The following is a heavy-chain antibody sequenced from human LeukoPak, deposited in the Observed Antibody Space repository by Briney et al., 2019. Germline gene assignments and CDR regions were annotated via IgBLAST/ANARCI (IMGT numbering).Heavy chain of an antibody. CDR3: AREGGGQDGLDV. Sequence: PGGSLRLSCAGSGFTFSNYWMSWVRQAPGKGLEWVANINQDGSEKYYVDSVKGRFTISRDNAKNSLYLQMNSLRAEDTAVYYCAREGGGQDGLDVWGQGTTVTVSS. CDR2: INQDGSEK. J-gene: IGHJ6*02. V-gene: IGHV3-7*05. D-gene: IGHD2-15*01. CDR1: GFTFSNYW.